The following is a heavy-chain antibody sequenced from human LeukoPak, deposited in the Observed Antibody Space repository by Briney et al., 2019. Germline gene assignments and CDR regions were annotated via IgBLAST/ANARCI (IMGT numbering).Heavy chain of an antibody. CDR2: ISAYNGNT. CDR1: GYTFTSYG. CDR3: ARPNYYDSSGLNWFDP. Sequence: ASVKVSCKASGYTFTSYGISWVRQAPGQGLEWMGWISAYNGNTNYAQKLQGRVTMTTDTSTSTAYMGLRSLRSDDTAVYYCARPNYYDSSGLNWFDPWGQGTLVTVSS. J-gene: IGHJ5*02. V-gene: IGHV1-18*01. D-gene: IGHD3-22*01.